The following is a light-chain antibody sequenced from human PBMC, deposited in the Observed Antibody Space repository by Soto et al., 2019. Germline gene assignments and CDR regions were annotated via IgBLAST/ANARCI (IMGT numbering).Light chain of an antibody. CDR2: GAS. V-gene: IGKV3-15*01. J-gene: IGKJ2*01. CDR1: QSVSSN. CDR3: QQYYNSPPYT. Sequence: EIVMTQAPATLSVSQGERATLSCRASQSVSSNLGWYQKKPGQAPSLHIYGASIRATGIPARFSGSGSGTEFTPTNSSLQSEDFAVYYCQQYYNSPPYTFGQGTKLEIK.